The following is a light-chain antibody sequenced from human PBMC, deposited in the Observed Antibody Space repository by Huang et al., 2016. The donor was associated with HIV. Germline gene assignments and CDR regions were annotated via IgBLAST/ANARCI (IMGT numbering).Light chain of an antibody. CDR2: DAS. CDR3: QHRSNSGRVT. Sequence: IVLIQSPATLSLSPGERATLSCRASQSIGNYLGWFQQKPGQAPRLLIYDASKRATGIPGRFSGSGSGTDFTLTISSLEPEDFALYFCQHRSNSGRVTFGPGTRVDVK. CDR1: QSIGNY. J-gene: IGKJ3*01. V-gene: IGKV3-11*01.